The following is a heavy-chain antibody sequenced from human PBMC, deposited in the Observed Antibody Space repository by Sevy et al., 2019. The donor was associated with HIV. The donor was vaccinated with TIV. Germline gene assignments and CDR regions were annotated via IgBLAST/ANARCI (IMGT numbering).Heavy chain of an antibody. D-gene: IGHD5-18*01. CDR1: GYTFTGYY. V-gene: IGHV1-2*02. CDR2: INPNSGGT. Sequence: ASVKVSCKASGYTFTGYYMHWVRQAPGQGLDLMGWINPNSGGTNYAQKFQGRVTMTRDTSIGTAYMELSRLRSDDTAVYYCARGDTAMAKDWGQGTLVTVSS. CDR3: ARGDTAMAKD. J-gene: IGHJ4*02.